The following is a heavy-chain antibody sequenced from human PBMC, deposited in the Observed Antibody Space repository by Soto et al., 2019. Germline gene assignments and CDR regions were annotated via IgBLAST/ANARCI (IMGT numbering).Heavy chain of an antibody. V-gene: IGHV3-33*01. J-gene: IGHJ6*02. CDR3: ARDSPPFWSGNYYGTDV. D-gene: IGHD3-3*01. CDR2: IWYDGSNK. Sequence: GGSLRLSCAASGFTFSSDGMHWVRQAPGKGLEWVAVIWYDGSNKYYADSVKGRFTISRDNSKNTLYLQMNSLRAEDTAVYYCARDSPPFWSGNYYGTDVWGQGTTVTVSS. CDR1: GFTFSSDG.